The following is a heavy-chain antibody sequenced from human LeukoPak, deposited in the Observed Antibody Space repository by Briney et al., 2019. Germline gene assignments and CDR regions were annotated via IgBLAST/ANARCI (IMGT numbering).Heavy chain of an antibody. D-gene: IGHD5-24*01. V-gene: IGHV4-59*11. CDR1: SGSITKLY. Sequence: SETLSLICSIFSGSITKLYWRWIGPHPGEGPGGIGYVFYWWISTHNPSLLSRVALSADPSKNQFPLKLMSVTAAATPVHYCPGSEGYNSFDFWSQGTLVTVSS. CDR3: PGSEGYNSFDF. J-gene: IGHJ4*02. CDR2: VFYWWIS.